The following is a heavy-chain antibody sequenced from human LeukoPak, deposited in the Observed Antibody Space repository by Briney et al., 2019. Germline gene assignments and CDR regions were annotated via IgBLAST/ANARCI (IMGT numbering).Heavy chain of an antibody. CDR3: ARDAYYYDSSGYYNDAFDI. CDR1: GYTFTSYG. CDR2: ISAYNGNT. J-gene: IGHJ3*02. D-gene: IGHD3-22*01. Sequence: ASVKVSCKASGYTFTSYGISGVRQAPGQGLEWMGWISAYNGNTNYAQKLQGRVTMTTDTSTSTAYMELRSLRSDDTAVYYCARDAYYYDSSGYYNDAFDIWGQGTMVTVSS. V-gene: IGHV1-18*01.